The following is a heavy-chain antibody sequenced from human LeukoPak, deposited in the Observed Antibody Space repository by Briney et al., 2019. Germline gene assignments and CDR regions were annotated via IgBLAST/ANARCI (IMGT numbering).Heavy chain of an antibody. CDR2: IYYSGST. J-gene: IGHJ5*02. CDR1: SGSISSNSYY. CDR3: ARATNEQQLGGDWFDP. V-gene: IGHV4-39*07. Sequence: SETLSLTCTVSSGSISSNSYYWGWIRQPPGKGLEWIGSIYYSGSTYYNPSLKSRVTISVDTSKNQFSLKLSSVTAADTAVYYCARATNEQQLGGDWFDPWGQGTLVTVSS. D-gene: IGHD6-13*01.